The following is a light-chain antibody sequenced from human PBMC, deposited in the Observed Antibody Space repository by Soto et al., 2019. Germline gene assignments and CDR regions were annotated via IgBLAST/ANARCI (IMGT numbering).Light chain of an antibody. J-gene: IGKJ5*01. CDR3: QQLNSYPIT. V-gene: IGKV1-9*01. CDR1: QGLSSD. CDR2: AAS. Sequence: DIQLTQSPSFLSASVGDRVTITCRASQGLSSDLAWYQQKPGKAPKLLIYAASTLQSGVPSRFSGSGSGTEXXLTISSLQPEDFATYYCQQLNSYPITFGQGTRLEIK.